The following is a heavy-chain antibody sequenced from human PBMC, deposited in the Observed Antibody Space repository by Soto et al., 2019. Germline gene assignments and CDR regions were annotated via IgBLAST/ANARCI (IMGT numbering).Heavy chain of an antibody. CDR3: ASSTSRDGFPGRDY. D-gene: IGHD2-2*01. CDR1: GGTFNSYA. Sequence: SVKVSCKASGGTFNSYAISWVRQAPGQGLEWMGGINAVFGTANYAQKFKGRVTITADQSTRTVYMHLNSLRSEDTAVYYCASSTSRDGFPGRDYWGQGTLVIVSS. J-gene: IGHJ4*02. V-gene: IGHV1-69*13. CDR2: INAVFGTA.